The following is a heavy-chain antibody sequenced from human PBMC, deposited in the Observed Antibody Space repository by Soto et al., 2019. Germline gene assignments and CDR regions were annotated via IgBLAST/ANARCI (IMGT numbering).Heavy chain of an antibody. J-gene: IGHJ6*02. CDR2: IIPIFGTA. D-gene: IGHD6-13*01. CDR3: ARGRGSSWDYYYYYGMDV. Sequence: SVKVSCKASGGTFSSYAISWVRQAPGQGLEWMGGIIPIFGTANYAQKFQGRVTITADKSTSTAYMGLSSLRSEDTAVYYCARGRGSSWDYYYYYGMDVWGQGTTVTVSS. CDR1: GGTFSSYA. V-gene: IGHV1-69*06.